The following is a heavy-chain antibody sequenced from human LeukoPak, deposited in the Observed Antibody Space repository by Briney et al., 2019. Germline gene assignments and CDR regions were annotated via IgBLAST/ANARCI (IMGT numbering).Heavy chain of an antibody. J-gene: IGHJ6*02. Sequence: GASLKLSCTVSGYTLTELTMHWVRQAPGTGLEWMGGFYPDAGETIYAQKFQRRVTTIEDTSTDTAYMELSSLKSEVTAVYYCATALYGWGRYRRNPGYYYSGMDVWGQGTTVTISS. CDR2: FYPDAGET. CDR1: GYTLTELT. V-gene: IGHV1-24*01. CDR3: ATALYGWGRYRRNPGYYYSGMDV. D-gene: IGHD3-10*01.